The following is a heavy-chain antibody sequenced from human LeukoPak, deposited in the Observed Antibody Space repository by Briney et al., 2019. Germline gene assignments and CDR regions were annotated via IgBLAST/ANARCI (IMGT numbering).Heavy chain of an antibody. Sequence: PSETLSLTCTVSGGSISSGGYYWSWIRQHPGKGLEWIGYIYYSGSTYYNPSLKSRVTISVDTSKNQFSLKLNSVTAADTAVYYCARRNGRSYFDYWGQGTLATVSS. J-gene: IGHJ4*02. CDR3: ARRNGRSYFDY. V-gene: IGHV4-31*03. CDR1: GGSISSGGYY. D-gene: IGHD3-10*01. CDR2: IYYSGST.